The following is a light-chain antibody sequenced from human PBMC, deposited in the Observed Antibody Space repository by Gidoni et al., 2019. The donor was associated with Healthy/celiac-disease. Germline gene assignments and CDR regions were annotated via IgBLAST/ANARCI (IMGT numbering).Light chain of an antibody. J-gene: IGKJ1*01. V-gene: IGKV2-28*01. Sequence: DIVMTQSPLSLPVTPGEPASISCRSSQSLLHSNGYNYLDWYLQKPGQSPQLLIYLGSNRASGVPDRFSGSGSGTDFTLKISRVEAEDVGVYYCKQALLGWTFGQGTKVEIK. CDR2: LGS. CDR3: KQALLGWT. CDR1: QSLLHSNGYNY.